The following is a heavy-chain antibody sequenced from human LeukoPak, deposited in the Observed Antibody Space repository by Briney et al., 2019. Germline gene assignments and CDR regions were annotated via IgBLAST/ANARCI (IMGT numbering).Heavy chain of an antibody. Sequence: PGGSLRLSCAASGFTFSSYGMHWVRQAPGKGLEWVAVIWYDGSNKYYADSVKGRFTISRDNSKNTLYLQMNSLRAEDTAVYYCAPWGAPNRFDPWGQGTLVTVSS. V-gene: IGHV3-33*01. J-gene: IGHJ5*02. CDR2: IWYDGSNK. CDR3: APWGAPNRFDP. D-gene: IGHD3-16*01. CDR1: GFTFSSYG.